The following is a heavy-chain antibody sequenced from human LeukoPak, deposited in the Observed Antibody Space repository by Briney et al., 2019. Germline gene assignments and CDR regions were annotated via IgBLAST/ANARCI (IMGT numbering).Heavy chain of an antibody. V-gene: IGHV3-7*01. CDR1: GFTLSTYW. CDR2: IKQDGSEK. J-gene: IGHJ4*02. CDR3: ARDLYGSGSYSGY. D-gene: IGHD3-10*01. Sequence: PGGSLRLSCAASGFTLSTYWMSWVRLAPGKGLEWVANIKQDGSEKYYVDSVKGRFTISRDNAKNSLYLQMNSLRVEDTAVYYCARDLYGSGSYSGYWGQGTLVTVSS.